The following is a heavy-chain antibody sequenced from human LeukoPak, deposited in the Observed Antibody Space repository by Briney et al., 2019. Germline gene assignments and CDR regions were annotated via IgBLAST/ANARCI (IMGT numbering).Heavy chain of an antibody. J-gene: IGHJ4*02. CDR1: GFTVSSNY. CDR2: ISYDGSNK. CDR3: ARGSNWNVPHGFDY. V-gene: IGHV3-30-3*01. D-gene: IGHD1-1*01. Sequence: GGSLRLSCAASGFTVSSNYMSWVRQAPGKGLEWVAVISYDGSNKYYADSVKGRFTISRDNAKNSLYLQMNSLRAEDTAVYYCARGSNWNVPHGFDYWGQGTLVTVSS.